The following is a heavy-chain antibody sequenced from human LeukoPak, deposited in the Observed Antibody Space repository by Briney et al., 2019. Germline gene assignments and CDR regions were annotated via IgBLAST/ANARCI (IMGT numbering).Heavy chain of an antibody. CDR3: AREAYDSTWSGFDP. D-gene: IGHD3-22*01. CDR1: GFTFSNYG. CDR2: INSDGSSA. J-gene: IGHJ5*02. V-gene: IGHV3-74*01. Sequence: PGGSLRLSCAASGFTFSNYGMHWVRHAPGKGLVWVSRINSDGSSANYADSVKGRFTISRDNAKNTLYLQIDSLRTEDTAVYSCAREAYDSTWSGFDPWGQGTLVTVSS.